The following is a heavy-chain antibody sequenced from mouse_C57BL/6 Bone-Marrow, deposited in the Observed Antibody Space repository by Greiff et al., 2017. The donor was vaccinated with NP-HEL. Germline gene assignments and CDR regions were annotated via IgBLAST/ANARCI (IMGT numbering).Heavy chain of an antibody. V-gene: IGHV5-17*01. CDR3: ARGLGDFDY. Sequence: VQLKESGGGLVKPGGSLKLSCAASGFTFSDYGMHWVRQAPEKGLEWVAYISSGSSTIYYADTVKGRFTISRDNAKNTLFLQMTSLRSEDTAMYYCARGLGDFDYWGQGTTLTVSS. J-gene: IGHJ2*01. CDR2: ISSGSSTI. D-gene: IGHD4-1*01. CDR1: GFTFSDYG.